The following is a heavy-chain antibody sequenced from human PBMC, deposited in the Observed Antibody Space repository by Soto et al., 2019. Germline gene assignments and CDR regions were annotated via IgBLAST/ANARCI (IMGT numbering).Heavy chain of an antibody. CDR3: GRDTRGSGSRFDY. CDR2: IDPIGGST. Sequence: GASVKVSCKASGYTFTSYYMHWVRQAPGQGLEWMGIIDPIGGSTTYAQKFQGRVTMTRDTSTSTVYMEASSQTSEDTAVYYCGRDTRGSGSRFDYWGQGTLVTVSS. D-gene: IGHD3-10*01. V-gene: IGHV1-46*03. CDR1: GYTFTSYY. J-gene: IGHJ4*02.